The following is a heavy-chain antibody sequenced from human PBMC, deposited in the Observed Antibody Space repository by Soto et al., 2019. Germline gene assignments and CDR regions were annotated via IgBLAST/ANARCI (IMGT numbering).Heavy chain of an antibody. CDR3: GRSEIQGLIDY. J-gene: IGHJ4*01. CDR1: GGSFSGYY. CDR2: INHSGST. Sequence: TSETLSLTCAVYGGSFSGYYLSWIRQPPGKGLEWIGEINHSGSTNYNPSLKSRATISVDTSKNQFSLKLTSVTAVDTAVYYCGRSEIQGLIDYWGHGTLVIVSS. V-gene: IGHV4-34*01.